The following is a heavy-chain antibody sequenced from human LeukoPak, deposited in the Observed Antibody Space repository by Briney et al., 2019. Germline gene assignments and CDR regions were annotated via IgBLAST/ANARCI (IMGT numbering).Heavy chain of an antibody. V-gene: IGHV4-39*07. CDR2: IYYSGST. CDR1: GGSISSSSYY. CDR3: ARDSSSTLNWFDP. J-gene: IGHJ5*02. Sequence: SETLSLTCTVSGGSISSSSYYWGWIRQPPGKGLEWIGSIYYSGSTYYDPSLKSRVTISVDTSKNQFSPKLSSVTAADTAVYYCARDSSSTLNWFDPWGQGTLVPVSS. D-gene: IGHD6-6*01.